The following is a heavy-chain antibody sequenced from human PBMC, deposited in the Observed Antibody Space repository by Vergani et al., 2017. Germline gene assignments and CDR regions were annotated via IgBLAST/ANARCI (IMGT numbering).Heavy chain of an antibody. CDR3: ARGSGALRGVRGWFDP. J-gene: IGHJ5*02. CDR1: GGSISSGGYY. V-gene: IGHV4-31*03. CDR2: IYYSGST. D-gene: IGHD3-10*01. Sequence: QVQLQQWGAGLLKPSETLSLTCTVSGGSISSGGYYWSWIRQHPGKGLEWIGYIYYSGSTYYNPSLKSRVTISVDTSKNQFALKLSSVTAADTAVYYCARGSGALRGVRGWFDPWGQGTLVTVSS.